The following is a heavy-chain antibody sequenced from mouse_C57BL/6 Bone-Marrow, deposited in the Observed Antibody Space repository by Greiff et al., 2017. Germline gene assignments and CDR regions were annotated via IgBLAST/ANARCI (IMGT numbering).Heavy chain of an antibody. CDR2: INPRSGNT. V-gene: IGHV1-81*01. D-gene: IGHD2-12*01. Sequence: VKLVESGAELARPGASVKLSCKASGFTFTSYGISWVKQRTGKGLEWIGEINPRSGNTYYNEKFKGKATLTAGKSSSTGYMELRSLKSEDSAVYFCARGAYSFFYAMDYWGQGTSVTVSS. CDR1: GFTFTSYG. J-gene: IGHJ4*01. CDR3: ARGAYSFFYAMDY.